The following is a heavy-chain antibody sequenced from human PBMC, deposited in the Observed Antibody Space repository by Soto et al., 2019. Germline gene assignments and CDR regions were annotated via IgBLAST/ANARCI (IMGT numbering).Heavy chain of an antibody. D-gene: IGHD6-19*01. V-gene: IGHV1-2*02. CDR1: GYTFTGYY. J-gene: IGHJ6*02. Sequence: ASVKVSCKASGYTFTGYYMHWVRQAPGQGLEWMGWINPNSGGTNYAQKFQGRVTMTRDTSISTAYMELSRLRSDDTAVYYCARDGGYSSGWYLGYYYYAMDVWGQATTVTVS. CDR2: INPNSGGT. CDR3: ARDGGYSSGWYLGYYYYAMDV.